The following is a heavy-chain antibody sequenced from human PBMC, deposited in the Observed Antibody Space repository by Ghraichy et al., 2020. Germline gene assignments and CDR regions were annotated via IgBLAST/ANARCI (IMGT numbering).Heavy chain of an antibody. Sequence: GGSLRLSCVGSGFTFDDYNMNWVRQSPGKGLEWVAYISSSSRTRFYADSVKGRFTVSRDNAQNSLYLQMKSLRDKDTAVYYCARASTVVRFYYYAGRDVWLQGTTVTVAS. D-gene: IGHD4-23*01. CDR1: GFTFDDYN. CDR3: ARASTVVRFYYYAGRDV. J-gene: IGHJ6*01. V-gene: IGHV3-48*02. CDR2: ISSSSRTR.